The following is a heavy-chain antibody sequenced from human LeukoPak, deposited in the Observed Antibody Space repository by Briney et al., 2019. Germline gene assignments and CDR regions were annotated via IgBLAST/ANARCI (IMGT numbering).Heavy chain of an antibody. Sequence: GGSLRLSCAASGFTFSSAWMHWVRQTPGKGLVWVSRINSDGSSTNYGDPVKGRFTISRDNAKNMVNLQMNSLRAEDTAIYYCTRDYSYAMAVWGQGTTVTVSS. CDR2: INSDGSST. CDR1: GFTFSSAW. D-gene: IGHD2-21*01. J-gene: IGHJ6*02. CDR3: TRDYSYAMAV. V-gene: IGHV3-74*01.